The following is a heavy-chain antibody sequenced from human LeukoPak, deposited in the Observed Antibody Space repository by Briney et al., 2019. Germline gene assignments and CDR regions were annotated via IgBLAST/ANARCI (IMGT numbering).Heavy chain of an antibody. J-gene: IGHJ4*02. CDR1: GYTFTGYC. V-gene: IGHV1-2*02. CDR2: INPNSGGT. Sequence: ASVNVSCKASGYTFTGYCMHWVRQAPGQGLEWMGWINPNSGGTNYAQKFQGRVTTTRDTSISTAYMELSRLRSDDTAVYYCLWGYGSGYFDYWGQGTLVTVSS. D-gene: IGHD5-18*01. CDR3: LWGYGSGYFDY.